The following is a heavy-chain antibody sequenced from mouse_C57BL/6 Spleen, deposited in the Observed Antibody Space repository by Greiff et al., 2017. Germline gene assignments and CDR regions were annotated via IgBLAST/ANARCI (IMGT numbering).Heavy chain of an antibody. D-gene: IGHD1-1*01. Sequence: QVQLKQPGAELVRPGSSVKLSCKASGYTFTSYWMHWVKQRPIQGLEWIGNIDPSDSETHYNQKFKDKATLTVDKSSSTAYMQLSSLTSEDSAVYYCARVGDYYGSSPYYFDYWGQGTTLTVSS. CDR2: IDPSDSET. V-gene: IGHV1-52*01. CDR3: ARVGDYYGSSPYYFDY. CDR1: GYTFTSYW. J-gene: IGHJ2*01.